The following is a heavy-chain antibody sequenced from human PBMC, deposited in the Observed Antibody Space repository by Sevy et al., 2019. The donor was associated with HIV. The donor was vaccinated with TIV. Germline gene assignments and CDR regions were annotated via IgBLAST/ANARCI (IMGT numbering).Heavy chain of an antibody. CDR1: GGSISSSSYY. J-gene: IGHJ2*01. CDR2: IYYSGST. Sequence: SATLSLTCTVSGGSISSSSYYWGWIRQPPGKGLEWIGSIYYSGSTYYNPSLKSRVTISVDTSKNQFSLKLSSVTAADTAVYYCARHVGSGWSWYLDLWGRGTLVTVSS. CDR3: ARHVGSGWSWYLDL. V-gene: IGHV4-39*01. D-gene: IGHD6-19*01.